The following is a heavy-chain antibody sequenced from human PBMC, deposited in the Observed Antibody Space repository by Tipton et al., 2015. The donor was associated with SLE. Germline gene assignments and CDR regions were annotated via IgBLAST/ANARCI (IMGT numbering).Heavy chain of an antibody. CDR3: SRDVVASLGDY. J-gene: IGHJ4*02. D-gene: IGHD2-15*01. V-gene: IGHV4-61*02. Sequence: TLSLTCTVSGASISSDSYYWSWIRQPAGKGLEWIGRIYTSGSTNYNPSLKSRVTMSVDTSKNQFSLKLSSVTPADTGIYYCSRDVVASLGDYWGQGTLVTVSS. CDR1: GASISSDSYY. CDR2: IYTSGST.